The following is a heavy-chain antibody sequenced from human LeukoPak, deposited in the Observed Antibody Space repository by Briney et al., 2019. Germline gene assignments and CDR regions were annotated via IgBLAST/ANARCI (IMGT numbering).Heavy chain of an antibody. D-gene: IGHD2-15*01. Sequence: GGSLRLSCAASGFTFSSYSMNWVRQAPGKGLEWVSSISSSSSYIYYADSVKGRFTISRDNAKNSLYLQMNSLRAEDTAVYYCARVSCSGGSCYFDYWGQGTPVTVSS. CDR3: ARVSCSGGSCYFDY. CDR1: GFTFSSYS. CDR2: ISSSSSYI. V-gene: IGHV3-21*01. J-gene: IGHJ4*02.